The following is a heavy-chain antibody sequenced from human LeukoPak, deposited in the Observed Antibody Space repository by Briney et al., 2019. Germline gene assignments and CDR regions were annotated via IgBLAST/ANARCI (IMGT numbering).Heavy chain of an antibody. J-gene: IGHJ4*02. V-gene: IGHV4-39*01. CDR2: IYYSGST. CDR1: GGSISSGDYY. Sequence: SETLSLTCTVSGGSISSGDYYWGWIRQPPGKGLEWIGSIYYSGSTYYNPSLKSRVTISVDTSKNQFSLKLSSVTAADTAVYYCARRYYDSPHFDYWGQGTLVTVSS. D-gene: IGHD3-22*01. CDR3: ARRYYDSPHFDY.